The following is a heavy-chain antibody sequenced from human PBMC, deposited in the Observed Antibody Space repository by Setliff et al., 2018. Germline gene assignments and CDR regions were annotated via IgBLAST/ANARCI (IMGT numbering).Heavy chain of an antibody. CDR2: IYTSGST. V-gene: IGHV4-61*09. J-gene: IGHJ4*02. CDR1: GGSISSGSYY. Sequence: SETLSLTCTVSGGSISSGSYYWSWIRQPAGKGLEWIGHIYTSGSTNYNPSLKSRVTISVDTSKNQFSLKLSSVIAADTAVYYCAGEDFDYWGQGTLVTVS. CDR3: AGEDFDY.